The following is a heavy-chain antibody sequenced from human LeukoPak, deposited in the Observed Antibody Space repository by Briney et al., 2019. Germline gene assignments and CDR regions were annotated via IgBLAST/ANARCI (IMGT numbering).Heavy chain of an antibody. Sequence: GGSLRLSCAASGFTFKIYGMSWVRQAPRKGLEWVSSISADGTVTLYADSVKGRFTISRDNSRTTLHLQMNSLRAEDTAVYYCAKGAGSSWFDYWGQGTLVTVSS. V-gene: IGHV3-23*01. D-gene: IGHD6-13*01. CDR1: GFTFKIYG. J-gene: IGHJ4*02. CDR3: AKGAGSSWFDY. CDR2: ISADGTVT.